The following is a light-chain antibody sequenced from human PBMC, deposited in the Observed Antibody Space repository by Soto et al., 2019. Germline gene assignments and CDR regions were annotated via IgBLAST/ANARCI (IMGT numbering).Light chain of an antibody. J-gene: IGKJ4*01. CDR1: QSISTW. CDR2: KAS. V-gene: IGKV1-5*03. CDR3: QQYNSYPLS. Sequence: DIQMTQSPSTLSATAGDRVTITCRASQSISTWLAWYQQKPGKAPKILIYKASSLESGVPSKFSGSGSGTEFTLTISSLQPDDLATYYCQQYNSYPLSFGGGTKVDIK.